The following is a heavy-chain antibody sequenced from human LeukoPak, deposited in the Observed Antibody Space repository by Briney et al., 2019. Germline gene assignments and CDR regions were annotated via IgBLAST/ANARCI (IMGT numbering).Heavy chain of an antibody. Sequence: ASVKVSCKASGYTFTGYYMHWVRQAPGQGLEWMGWINPNSGGTNYAQKFQGRVTMTRDTSISTAFMELSSPRSEDTAVYYCARYIDGYNRILVYWGQGTLVTVSS. CDR3: ARYIDGYNRILVY. D-gene: IGHD5-24*01. CDR2: INPNSGGT. V-gene: IGHV1-2*02. J-gene: IGHJ4*02. CDR1: GYTFTGYY.